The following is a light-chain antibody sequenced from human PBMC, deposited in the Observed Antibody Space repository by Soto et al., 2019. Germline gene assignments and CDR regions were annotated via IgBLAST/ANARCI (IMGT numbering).Light chain of an antibody. V-gene: IGLV1-44*01. CDR3: AAWDDSLNSLVV. J-gene: IGLJ2*01. CDR1: SSNIGSNT. Sequence: QSVLPQPPSASGTPGQRVTISCSGSSSNIGSNTVNWYQQLPGTDPKLLFYINNQRPSGVPDRCSGSKSGTSASLAISGRHSEDEADLYCAAWDDSLNSLVVFGGGTKLTVL. CDR2: INN.